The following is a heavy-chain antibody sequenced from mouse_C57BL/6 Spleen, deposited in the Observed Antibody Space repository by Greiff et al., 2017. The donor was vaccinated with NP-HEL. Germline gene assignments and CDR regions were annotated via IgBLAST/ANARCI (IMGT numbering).Heavy chain of an antibody. V-gene: IGHV1-55*01. J-gene: IGHJ4*01. CDR3: ARDYYGRAGYTMDY. D-gene: IGHD1-1*01. CDR2: IYPGSGST. CDR1: GYTFTSYW. Sequence: VQLQQSGAELVKPGASVKMSCKASGYTFTSYWITWVKQRPGQGLEWIGDIYPGSGSTNYNEKFKSKATLTVDTSSSTAYMQLISLTSDDSAVYYCARDYYGRAGYTMDYWGQGTSVTVSS.